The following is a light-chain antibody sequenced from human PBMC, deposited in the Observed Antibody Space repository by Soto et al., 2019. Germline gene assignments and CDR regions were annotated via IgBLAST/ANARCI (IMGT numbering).Light chain of an antibody. V-gene: IGKV1-12*01. CDR3: QQANNFPPFT. J-gene: IGKJ3*01. CDR1: QGVSSW. Sequence: DIQMTQSPSSVSASVGDRVTITCRASQGVSSWLAWYQQKPGKAPKLLIYAASSLQSGVPSRFTGTGSVTYFTLTINSLQPEDFATYYCQQANNFPPFTFGPGTKVDIK. CDR2: AAS.